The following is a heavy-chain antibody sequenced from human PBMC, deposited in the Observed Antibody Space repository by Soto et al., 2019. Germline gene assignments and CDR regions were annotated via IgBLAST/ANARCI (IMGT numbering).Heavy chain of an antibody. V-gene: IGHV5-51*01. CDR1: GYSFTNYW. J-gene: IGHJ4*02. Sequence: GESLKISCKGSGYSFTNYWIGWVRQMPGKGLEWMGIVNPADSDTRYSPSFQGQVTVSVDKSISTAYLQRGSLKASDTAMYYCVRPDSTGYYSHWGQVPPVTFSS. CDR3: VRPDSTGYYSH. D-gene: IGHD3-9*01. CDR2: VNPADSDT.